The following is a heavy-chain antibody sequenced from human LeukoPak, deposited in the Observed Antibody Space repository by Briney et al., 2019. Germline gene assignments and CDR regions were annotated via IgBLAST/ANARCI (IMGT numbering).Heavy chain of an antibody. CDR2: INPNSGGT. D-gene: IGHD3-22*01. V-gene: IGHV1-2*06. CDR3: ASIRRIYDSSGSSFDY. CDR1: GYTFTGYY. Sequence: ASVKVSCKASGYTFTGYYIHWVRQAPGQGLEWMGRINPNSGGTNYAQKFQGRVTMTRDTSISTAYMELSRLRSDDTAVYYCASIRRIYDSSGSSFDYWGQGTLVTVSS. J-gene: IGHJ4*02.